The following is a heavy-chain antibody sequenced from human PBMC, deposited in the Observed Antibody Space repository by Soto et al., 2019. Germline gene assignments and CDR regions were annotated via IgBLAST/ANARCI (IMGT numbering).Heavy chain of an antibody. J-gene: IGHJ4*02. V-gene: IGHV1-69*13. CDR3: ARGDNDILTGYYTY. CDR1: GGTFSSYA. D-gene: IGHD3-9*01. Sequence: SVKVSCKASGGTFSSYAISWVRQAPGQGLEWMGGIIPIFGTANYAQKFQGRVTITADESTSTAYMELSSLRSEDTAVYYCARGDNDILTGYYTYWGQGTLVTVSS. CDR2: IIPIFGTA.